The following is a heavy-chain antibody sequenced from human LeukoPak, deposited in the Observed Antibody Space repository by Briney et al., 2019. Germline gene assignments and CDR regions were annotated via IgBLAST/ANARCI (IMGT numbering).Heavy chain of an antibody. Sequence: PGGSLRLSCAASGFTFSSYGMHWVRQAPGKGLEWVAFIRYDGSNKYYADSVKGRFTISRDNSKNTLYLQMNSLRAEETAVYYCAKNLGYCSSSSCYDYFSYLGQGTLVTVPS. CDR2: IRYDGSNK. CDR3: AKNLGYCSSSSCYDYFSY. V-gene: IGHV3-30*02. J-gene: IGHJ4*02. CDR1: GFTFSSYG. D-gene: IGHD2-2*01.